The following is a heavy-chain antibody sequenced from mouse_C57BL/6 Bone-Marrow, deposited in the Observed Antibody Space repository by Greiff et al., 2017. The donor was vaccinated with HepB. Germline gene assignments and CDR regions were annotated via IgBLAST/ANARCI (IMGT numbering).Heavy chain of an antibody. Sequence: DVMLVESGGGLVQSGRSLRLSCATSGFTFSDFYMEWVRQAPGKGLEWIAASRNKANDYTTEYSASVKGRFIVSRDTSQSILYLQMNALRAEDTAIYYCARDDRSGYGYFDYWGQGTTLTVSS. CDR1: GFTFSDFY. CDR3: ARDDRSGYGYFDY. D-gene: IGHD3-2*02. J-gene: IGHJ2*01. CDR2: SRNKANDYTT. V-gene: IGHV7-1*01.